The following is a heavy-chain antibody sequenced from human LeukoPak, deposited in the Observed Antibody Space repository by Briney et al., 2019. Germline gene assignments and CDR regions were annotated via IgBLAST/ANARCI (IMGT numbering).Heavy chain of an antibody. Sequence: PGGSLRLSCAASGFTFSGYGRSWVPQAPGKGLGWVSGITNSGETTYYAHSVKGRFTISRDISRNTLYLQMNSLRAEDTAFYYCARGYNSFEYWGQGTPVTVS. J-gene: IGHJ4*02. V-gene: IGHV3-23*01. CDR3: ARGYNSFEY. CDR2: ITNSGETT. D-gene: IGHD3-16*02. CDR1: GFTFSGYG.